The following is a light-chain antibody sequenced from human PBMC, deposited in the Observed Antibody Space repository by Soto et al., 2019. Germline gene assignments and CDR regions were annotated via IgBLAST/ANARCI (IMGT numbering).Light chain of an antibody. V-gene: IGLV1-51*01. J-gene: IGLJ1*01. CDR1: SSNIGNNY. CDR2: DNN. CDR3: GTWDSSLSAL. Sequence: QSVLTQPRSVSAAPGQKVTISCSGSSSNIGNNYVSWYQQLPGTAPKLLIYDNNKRPSGIPDRFSGSKSGTSATLGITGLQTGDEADYYCGTWDSSLSALFGTGTKLTVL.